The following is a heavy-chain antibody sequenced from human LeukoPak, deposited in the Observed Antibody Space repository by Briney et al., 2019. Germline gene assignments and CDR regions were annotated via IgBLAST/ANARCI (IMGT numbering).Heavy chain of an antibody. Sequence: PSETLSLTCTVSGGSISSSSYYWGWIRQPPGKGLEWIGEINHSGSTNYNPSLKSRVTISVDTSKNQFSLKLSSVTAADTAVYYCASQDLPHYDFWSGYYTNHRSSSMDVWGQGTTVTVSS. CDR3: ASQDLPHYDFWSGYYTNHRSSSMDV. D-gene: IGHD3-3*01. CDR2: INHSGST. V-gene: IGHV4-39*07. J-gene: IGHJ6*02. CDR1: GGSISSSSYY.